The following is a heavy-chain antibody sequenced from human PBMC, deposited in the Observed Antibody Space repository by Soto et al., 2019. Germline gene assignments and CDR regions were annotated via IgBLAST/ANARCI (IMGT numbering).Heavy chain of an antibody. CDR2: ISTNSGNT. D-gene: IGHD3-9*01. V-gene: IGHV1-18*01. Sequence: QVQVVQSGSEVKKPGASVKVSCKTSGYMFTINGISWVRQVPGQGLEWMGWISTNSGNTKFAKNFQDRGTLTTDTSTRTAYMELRSLKSDDTVIYYCARDKDWDLDNWGQGTMVTVSS. CDR1: GYMFTING. J-gene: IGHJ4*02. CDR3: ARDKDWDLDN.